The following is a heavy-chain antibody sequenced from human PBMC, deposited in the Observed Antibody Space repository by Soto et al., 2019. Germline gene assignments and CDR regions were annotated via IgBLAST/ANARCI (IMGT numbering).Heavy chain of an antibody. J-gene: IGHJ3*02. CDR2: IYYSGST. V-gene: IGHV4-39*01. CDR3: ARLPYYYGPHPMANAFDI. Sequence: QLQLQESGPGLVKPSETLSLTCTVSGGSISSSSYYWGWIRQPPGKGLEWIGSIYYSGSTYYNPSLKSRVTISVDTSKNQFSLKLSSVTAADTAVYYCARLPYYYGPHPMANAFDIWGQGTMVTVSS. D-gene: IGHD3-10*01. CDR1: GGSISSSSYY.